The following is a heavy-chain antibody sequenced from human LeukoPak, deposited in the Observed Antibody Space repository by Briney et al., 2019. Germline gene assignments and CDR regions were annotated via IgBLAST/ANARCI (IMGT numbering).Heavy chain of an antibody. Sequence: KPSETLSLTCTVSGGSISSYYWSWIRQPPGKGLEWIGYIYYSGSTNYNPSLKSRVTISVDTSKNQFSLKLSSVTAADTAVYYCARHQWYRRMTYYYYGMDVWGQGTTVTVSS. CDR1: GGSISSYY. V-gene: IGHV4-59*08. D-gene: IGHD2-15*01. CDR2: IYYSGST. J-gene: IGHJ6*02. CDR3: ARHQWYRRMTYYYYGMDV.